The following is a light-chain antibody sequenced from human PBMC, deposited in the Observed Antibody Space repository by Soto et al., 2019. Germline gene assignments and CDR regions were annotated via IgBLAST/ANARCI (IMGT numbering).Light chain of an antibody. CDR3: ISYTGSSTSYV. Sequence: QSALTQPAAVSGSPGQSITISCSGTSSDVGSSDHVAWYQQFPSKTPKLMIYEVSNRPSGVSSRFSGSKSGNTASLTISGLQAEDEADYYCISYTGSSTSYVFGSGTKGTVL. V-gene: IGLV2-14*01. J-gene: IGLJ1*01. CDR1: SSDVGSSDH. CDR2: EVS.